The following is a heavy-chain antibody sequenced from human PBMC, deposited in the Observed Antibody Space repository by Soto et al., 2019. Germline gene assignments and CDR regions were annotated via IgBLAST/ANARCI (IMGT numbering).Heavy chain of an antibody. D-gene: IGHD5-12*01. V-gene: IGHV3-53*01. J-gene: IGHJ4*02. CDR2: IYTGGTT. Sequence: EVQLVESGGGLIQPGGSLRLSCVVSGFTVSSSNYMSWVRQAPGKGLEWVSVIYTGGTTYYADSVKGRFTISRDNSKNTLYFQMNSLRAEYTAVYYCHGYGYWGQGTLVTVSS. CDR3: HGYGY. CDR1: GFTVSSSNY.